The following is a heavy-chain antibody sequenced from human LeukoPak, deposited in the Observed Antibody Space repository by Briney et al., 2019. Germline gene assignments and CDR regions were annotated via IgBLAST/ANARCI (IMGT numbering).Heavy chain of an antibody. CDR1: GGTFSSYA. CDR2: IIPIFGTA. CDR3: VSPHLPFGHLPRGVFRY. V-gene: IGHV1-69*01. D-gene: IGHD3-16*01. J-gene: IGHJ4*02. Sequence: GASVKVSCKASGGTFSSYAISWVRQAPGQGLEWMGGIIPIFGTANYAQKFQGRVTITADESTSTAYMELSSLRAEDTAMYYCVSPHLPFGHLPRGVFRYWGQGVLVTVSS.